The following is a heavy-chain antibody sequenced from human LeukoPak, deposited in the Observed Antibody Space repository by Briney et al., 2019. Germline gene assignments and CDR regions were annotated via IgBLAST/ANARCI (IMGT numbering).Heavy chain of an antibody. Sequence: KSSVTLSLTCTGSGVSISSYYWSWLRQPPGKGLEWLGYIYYSGSTNYNTSLKSRVTISVDTSKNQFSLKLSSVTAADTAVYYCARPVRGVNTLDYWGPGTLVTVSS. CDR3: ARPVRGVNTLDY. V-gene: IGHV4-59*01. D-gene: IGHD3-10*01. CDR2: IYYSGST. CDR1: GVSISSYY. J-gene: IGHJ4*02.